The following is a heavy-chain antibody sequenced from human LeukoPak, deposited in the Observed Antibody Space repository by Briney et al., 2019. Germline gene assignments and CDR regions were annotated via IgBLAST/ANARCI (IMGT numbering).Heavy chain of an antibody. D-gene: IGHD2-2*01. Sequence: SETLSLTCAVYGGSFSGYYWSWIRQPPGKGLEWIGEINHSGSTNYNPSLKSRVTISVDTSKNQFSLKLSSVTAADTAVYYCARVGIYCRSTSCYYYYGMDVWGQGTTVTVSS. CDR3: ARVGIYCRSTSCYYYYGMDV. CDR1: GGSFSGYY. CDR2: INHSGST. V-gene: IGHV4-34*01. J-gene: IGHJ6*02.